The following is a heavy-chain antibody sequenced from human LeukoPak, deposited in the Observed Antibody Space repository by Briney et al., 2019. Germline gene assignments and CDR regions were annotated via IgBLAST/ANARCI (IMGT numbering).Heavy chain of an antibody. CDR2: ISGSGGST. D-gene: IGHD3-3*01. Sequence: GGALRLSCAASGFTFTTYALSWVRQAPGKGLEWVSAISGSGGSTYYADSVKGRFTISRDNSKNTLYLQMNSLRAEDTAVYYCAKMVDFWSGYYIDYWGQGTLVTVSS. CDR3: AKMVDFWSGYYIDY. CDR1: GFTFTTYA. V-gene: IGHV3-23*01. J-gene: IGHJ4*02.